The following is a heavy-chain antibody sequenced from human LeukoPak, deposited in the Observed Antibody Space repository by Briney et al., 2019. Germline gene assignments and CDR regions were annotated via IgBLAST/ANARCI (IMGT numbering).Heavy chain of an antibody. D-gene: IGHD4-17*01. CDR1: GFTYSGSA. Sequence: GGSLRLSCAASGFTYSGSAMHWVRQASGKGLEWVGRIRSKANGYATAHAASVKGRFTISRDDSKNTAYLQMNSLKTEDTAVYYCTRTTTANDYWGQGTLVTVSS. V-gene: IGHV3-73*01. J-gene: IGHJ4*02. CDR3: TRTTTANDY. CDR2: IRSKANGYAT.